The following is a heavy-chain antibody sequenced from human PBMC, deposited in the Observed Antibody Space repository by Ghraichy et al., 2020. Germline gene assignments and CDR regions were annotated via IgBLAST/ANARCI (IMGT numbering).Heavy chain of an antibody. J-gene: IGHJ5*02. CDR3: ARDFSEFQYNWVDP. Sequence: GGSLRLSCAASGFSSSSSDMNWVRQAPGKGPEWISYINSDSRTIYYADSVKGRFTISRDNAKNSLWLQMTSLRAEDTAVYYCARDFSEFQYNWVDPWGQGTLVTVSS. CDR2: INSDSRTI. D-gene: IGHD2-21*01. CDR1: GFSSSSSD. V-gene: IGHV3-48*01.